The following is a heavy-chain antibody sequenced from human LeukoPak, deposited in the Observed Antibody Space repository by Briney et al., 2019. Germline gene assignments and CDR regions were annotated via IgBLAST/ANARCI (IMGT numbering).Heavy chain of an antibody. CDR1: GFNFDDYG. V-gene: IGHV3-20*04. D-gene: IGHD6-13*01. CDR3: ARVSTPPTIAAGYFDY. Sequence: PGGSLRLSCAASGFNFDDYGMNWVRQAPGKGLEWVSGINWNGGSAVYADSVKGRFAISRDNAKNSLYLQMSSLRAEDTALYYCARVSTPPTIAAGYFDYWGQGTLVTVSS. CDR2: INWNGGSA. J-gene: IGHJ4*02.